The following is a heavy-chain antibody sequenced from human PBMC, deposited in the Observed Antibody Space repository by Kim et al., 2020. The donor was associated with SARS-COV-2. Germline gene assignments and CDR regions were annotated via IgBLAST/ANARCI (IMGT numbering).Heavy chain of an antibody. CDR3: TTPLSLWFGPPAY. J-gene: IGHJ4*02. V-gene: IGHV3-15*01. CDR1: GFTFSNAW. CDR2: IKSKTDGGTT. D-gene: IGHD3-10*01. Sequence: GGSLRLSCAASGFTFSNAWMSWVRQAPGKGLEWVGRIKSKTDGGTTDYAAPVKGRFTISRDDSKNTLYLQMNSLKTEDTAVYYCTTPLSLWFGPPAYWGQGTLVTVSS.